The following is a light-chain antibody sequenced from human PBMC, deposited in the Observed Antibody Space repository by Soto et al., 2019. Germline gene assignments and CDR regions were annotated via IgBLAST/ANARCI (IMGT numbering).Light chain of an antibody. Sequence: DIQLTQSPSFLSASVGDRVTITCRASQGISSYLAWYQQKPGKAPKLLIYAASTLQSGVPSRFSGSGSGTAFTLTIISLQPEDFTTYYCQQLNSYPPFFGPGTKVDIK. V-gene: IGKV1-9*01. CDR3: QQLNSYPPF. J-gene: IGKJ3*01. CDR1: QGISSY. CDR2: AAS.